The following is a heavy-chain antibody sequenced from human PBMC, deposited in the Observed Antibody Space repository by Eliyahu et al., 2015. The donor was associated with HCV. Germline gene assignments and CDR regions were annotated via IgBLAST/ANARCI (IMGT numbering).Heavy chain of an antibody. D-gene: IGHD3-10*01. CDR1: GFTLGDYA. CDR2: IYWNGNTV. J-gene: IGHJ4*02. CDR3: TKGDYHGSGGHADY. Sequence: EVQLVESGGGLVQPGGSLRLSCAASGFTLGDYAMQWVRQAPGKGLXWVSTIYWNGNTVWYADSVKDRFTVSRDNTRNSLYLQMDRLRTDDTALYYCTKGDYHGSGGHADYWGQGTLVTVSS. V-gene: IGHV3-9*01.